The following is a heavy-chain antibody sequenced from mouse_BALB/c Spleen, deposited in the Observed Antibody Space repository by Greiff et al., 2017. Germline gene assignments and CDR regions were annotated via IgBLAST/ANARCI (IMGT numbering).Heavy chain of an antibody. D-gene: IGHD1-1*01. V-gene: IGHV1-4*01. CDR1: GYTFTSYT. J-gene: IGHJ2*01. CDR3: ARDGSLDY. CDR2: INPSSGYT. Sequence: VKLMESGAELARPGASVKMSCKASGYTFTSYTMHWVKQRPGQGLEWIGYINPSSGYTNYNQKFKDKATLTADKSSSTAYMQLSSLTSEDSAVYYCARDGSLDYWGQGTTLTVSS.